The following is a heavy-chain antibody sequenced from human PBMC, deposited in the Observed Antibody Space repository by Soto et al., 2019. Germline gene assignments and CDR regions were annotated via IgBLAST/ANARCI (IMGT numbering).Heavy chain of an antibody. CDR3: ARGRSTSGATLGLFDY. CDR2: IIPIFGTA. V-gene: IGHV1-69*13. J-gene: IGHJ4*02. D-gene: IGHD1-26*01. CDR1: GGTFSSYA. Sequence: GASVKVSCKASGGTFSSYAISWVRQAPGQGLEWMGGIIPIFGTANYAQKFQGRVTITADESTSTAYMELSSLRSEDTAVYYCARGRSTSGATLGLFDYWGQGTLVTVSS.